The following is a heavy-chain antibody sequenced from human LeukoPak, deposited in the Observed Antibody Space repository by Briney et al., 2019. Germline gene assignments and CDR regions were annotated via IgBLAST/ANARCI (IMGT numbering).Heavy chain of an antibody. J-gene: IGHJ4*02. CDR3: ARVVVTGEFDS. Sequence: IPSETLSLTCTVSGGSISSGDYYWSWIRQPPGKGLEWIGYIYYSGNTYYNPSLKSRVTISVDTSKSQFSLKLTSVTAADTAVYYCARVVVTGEFDSWGQGTLVTVSS. CDR1: GGSISSGDYY. V-gene: IGHV4-30-4*01. D-gene: IGHD2-21*02. CDR2: IYYSGNT.